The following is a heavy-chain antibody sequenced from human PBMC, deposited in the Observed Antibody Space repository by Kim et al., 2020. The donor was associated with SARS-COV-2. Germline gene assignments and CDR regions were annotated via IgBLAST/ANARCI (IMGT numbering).Heavy chain of an antibody. D-gene: IGHD3-3*01. J-gene: IGHJ4*02. CDR3: ARGAPVTIFGVGISVYFDY. CDR1: GGTFSSYA. V-gene: IGHV1-69*04. Sequence: SVKVSCKASGGTFSSYAISWVRQAPGQGLEWMGRIIPILGIANYAQKFQGRVTITADKSTSTAYMELSSLRSEDTAVYYCARGAPVTIFGVGISVYFDYWGQGTLFTVSS. CDR2: IIPILGIA.